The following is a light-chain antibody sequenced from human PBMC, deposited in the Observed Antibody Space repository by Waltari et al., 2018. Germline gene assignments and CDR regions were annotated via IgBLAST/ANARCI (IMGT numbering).Light chain of an antibody. CDR3: QSYDYSLRAAV. CDR1: SSNIGADYD. Sequence: QSVLTQPPSVSGAPGQRVTISCTGNSSNIGADYDVHWYQQVPGTAPNLLMYVNNHRASGVPARFAGSKSGTSASLAITGLQAEDEADYYCQSYDYSLRAAVFGGGTKLTVL. V-gene: IGLV1-40*01. CDR2: VNN. J-gene: IGLJ2*01.